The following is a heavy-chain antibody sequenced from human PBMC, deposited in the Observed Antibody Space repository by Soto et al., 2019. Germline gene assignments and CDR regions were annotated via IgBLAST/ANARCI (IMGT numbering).Heavy chain of an antibody. CDR1: GYSFTSYW. D-gene: IGHD6-6*01. Sequence: GESLKISCKGSGYSFTSYWISWVRQMPGKGLEWMGRIDPSDSYTNYSPSFQGHVTISADKSISTAYLQWSSLNASDTAMYYCASPSSSVFYYYGMDGWGQGTTVTLSS. V-gene: IGHV5-10-1*01. J-gene: IGHJ6*02. CDR2: IDPSDSYT. CDR3: ASPSSSVFYYYGMDG.